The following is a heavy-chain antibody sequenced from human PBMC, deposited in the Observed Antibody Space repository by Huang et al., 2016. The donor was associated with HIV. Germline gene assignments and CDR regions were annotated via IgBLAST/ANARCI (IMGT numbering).Heavy chain of an antibody. V-gene: IGHV3-21*01. CDR3: VKDRGQQLSPFDS. J-gene: IGHJ4*02. CDR1: GFSLDSFN. Sequence: EVQLVDSGGGLVKPGGSLRLSCAASGFSLDSFNMFWVRQTPAKGLQWGASISPGSSFIEYADSVKGRFSISRDNAKNSLYLQMNSLRGEDTAVYYCVKDRGQQLSPFDSWGQGTLVTVSS. CDR2: ISPGSSFI. D-gene: IGHD6-13*01.